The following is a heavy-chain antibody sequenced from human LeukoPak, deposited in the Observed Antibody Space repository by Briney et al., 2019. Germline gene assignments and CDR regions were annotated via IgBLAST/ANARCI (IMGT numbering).Heavy chain of an antibody. CDR1: GGSISSSSYY. Sequence: PSETLSLTCTVSGGSISSSSYYGGWIRPPQGKGLEGIGGIYYSGNTYYNPSLKSRVTISVDTSKNQFSLKLSSVTAADTAVYYCARHDGIGVVIIRGWFDPWGQGTLVTVSS. CDR2: IYYSGNT. CDR3: ARHDGIGVVIIRGWFDP. D-gene: IGHD3-3*01. J-gene: IGHJ5*02. V-gene: IGHV4-39*01.